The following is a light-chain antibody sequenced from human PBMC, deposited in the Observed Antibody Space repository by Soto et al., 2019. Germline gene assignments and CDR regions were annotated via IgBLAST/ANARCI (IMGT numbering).Light chain of an antibody. J-gene: IGKJ2*01. V-gene: IGKV2-28*01. Sequence: DIVMIQSPLSLPVTPGEPASISCRSSQSLLHSNGFTYLDWYLQKPGQSPQLLIYLGSNRASGVPDRVSGSGSGTDFTLKISRVEAEDFGVYYCMQGLQTPYTFGQGTKLEIK. CDR1: QSLLHSNGFTY. CDR3: MQGLQTPYT. CDR2: LGS.